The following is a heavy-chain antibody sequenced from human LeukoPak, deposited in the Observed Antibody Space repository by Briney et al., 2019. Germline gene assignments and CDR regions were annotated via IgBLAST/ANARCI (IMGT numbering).Heavy chain of an antibody. Sequence: PSETLSLTCTVSGGSISSYYWSWIRQPPGKGLEWIGYIYYSWSTNYNPSLKSRVTISVDTSKNQFSLKLSSVTAADTAVYYCARWGMATTYWGQGTLVTVSS. CDR1: GGSISSYY. V-gene: IGHV4-59*08. J-gene: IGHJ4*02. CDR2: IYYSWST. CDR3: ARWGMATTY. D-gene: IGHD5-24*01.